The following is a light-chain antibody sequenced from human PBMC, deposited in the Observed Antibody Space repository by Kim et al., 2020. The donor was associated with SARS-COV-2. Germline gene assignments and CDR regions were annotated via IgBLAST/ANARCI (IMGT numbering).Light chain of an antibody. V-gene: IGLV7-43*01. J-gene: IGLJ2*01. Sequence: GTITLACASSTGAVTGTHYTNWFQQKPGQPPSALIYSTSNRHSWTPARFSGARRGGKAALTLSGVQPEDEATYYCLLYYGATLPRIFGGGTQLTVL. CDR3: LLYYGATLPRI. CDR1: TGAVTGTHY. CDR2: STS.